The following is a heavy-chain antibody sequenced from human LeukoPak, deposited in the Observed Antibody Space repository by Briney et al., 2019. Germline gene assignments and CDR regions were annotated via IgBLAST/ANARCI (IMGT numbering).Heavy chain of an antibody. CDR1: GGSFSGYY. V-gene: IGHV4-34*01. CDR3: ARGFKVVPAAVGMDV. D-gene: IGHD2-2*01. J-gene: IGHJ6*02. Sequence: SETLSLTCAVYGGSFSGYYWSWIRQPPGKGLEWIGEINHSGSTNYNPSLKSRVTISVDTSKSQFSLKLSSVTAADTAVYYCARGFKVVPAAVGMDVWGQGTTVTVSS. CDR2: INHSGST.